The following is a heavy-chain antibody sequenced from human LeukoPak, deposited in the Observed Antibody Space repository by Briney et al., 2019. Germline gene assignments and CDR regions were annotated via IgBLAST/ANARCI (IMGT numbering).Heavy chain of an antibody. V-gene: IGHV4-59*11. D-gene: IGHD6-13*01. CDR3: ARDAGIAAAGIYYYYGMDV. J-gene: IGHJ6*02. Sequence: SETLSLTCTVSGGSLSSHYWSWVRQPPGKGREWVGYIYDSGTTNYTPSLKSRVTISVDTSKNPFSLKLSSVTAADTAVYYCARDAGIAAAGIYYYYGMDVWGQGTTVTVSS. CDR2: IYDSGTT. CDR1: GGSLSSHY.